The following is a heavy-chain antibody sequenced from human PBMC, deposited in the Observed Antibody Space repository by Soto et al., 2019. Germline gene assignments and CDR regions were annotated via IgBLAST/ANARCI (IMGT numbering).Heavy chain of an antibody. CDR2: INSDGSST. CDR1: GFTFSSYW. Sequence: EVQLVESGGGLVQPGGSLRLSCAASGFTFSSYWMHWVRQAPGKGLVWVSRINSDGSSTRYADSVKGRFTISRDNAKNTLYLQMNSLRAEDTAVYYCAKDIKPDYYDLSGAFDIWGQGTMVTVSS. V-gene: IGHV3-74*01. CDR3: AKDIKPDYYDLSGAFDI. D-gene: IGHD3-22*01. J-gene: IGHJ3*02.